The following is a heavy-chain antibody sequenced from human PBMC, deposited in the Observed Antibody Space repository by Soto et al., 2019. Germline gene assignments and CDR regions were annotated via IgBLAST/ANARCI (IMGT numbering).Heavy chain of an antibody. Sequence: SVKVSCKASGGTFSSYAISWVRQAPGQGLEWMGGIIPIFGTANYAQKFQGRVTITADESTSTAYMELSSLRSEDTAVYYCARYCSSTSCRYYYGMDVWGQGTTVTVSS. V-gene: IGHV1-69*13. CDR3: ARYCSSTSCRYYYGMDV. J-gene: IGHJ6*02. D-gene: IGHD2-2*01. CDR2: IIPIFGTA. CDR1: GGTFSSYA.